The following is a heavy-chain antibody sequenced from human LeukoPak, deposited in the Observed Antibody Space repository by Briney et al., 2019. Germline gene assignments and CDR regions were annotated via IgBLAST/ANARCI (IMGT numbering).Heavy chain of an antibody. D-gene: IGHD3-10*01. Sequence: GGSLRLSCAASGFTFTNYAMNWVRHAPGKGLEWVSLISGSSGNTYYADSVKGRFSLSRDNSKNTLYLQMNSLRAEDMAVYYCATSLYMVSGSFDYWGQGTLVTVSS. V-gene: IGHV3-23*01. CDR2: ISGSSGNT. J-gene: IGHJ4*02. CDR3: ATSLYMVSGSFDY. CDR1: GFTFTNYA.